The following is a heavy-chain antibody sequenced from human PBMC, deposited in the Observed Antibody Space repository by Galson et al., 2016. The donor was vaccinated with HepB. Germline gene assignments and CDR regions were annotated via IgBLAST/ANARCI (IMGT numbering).Heavy chain of an antibody. CDR3: ARDSEWWD. V-gene: IGHV3-7*01. CDR1: GFTFSTFW. CDR2: LKPDGSEE. D-gene: IGHD2-15*01. J-gene: IGHJ4*02. Sequence: SLRLSCAASGFTFSTFWMAWVRQVPGKGLEWVATLKPDGSEEYYADSVKGRFSVSRDNAKNLLYLQMNSLRGDDAAVYYCARDSEWWDWGQGTLVTVSS.